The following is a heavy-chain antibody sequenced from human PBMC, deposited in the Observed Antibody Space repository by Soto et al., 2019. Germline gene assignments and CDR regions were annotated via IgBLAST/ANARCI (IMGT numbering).Heavy chain of an antibody. V-gene: IGHV3-30*18. D-gene: IGHD3-9*01. Sequence: PGGSLRLSCAASGFTFSSYGMHWVRQAPGKGLEWVAVISYDGSNKYYADSVKGRFTISRDNSKNTLYLQMNSLRAEDTAVYYCAKGDHYDILTGSDYWGQGTLVTVSS. CDR1: GFTFSSYG. CDR2: ISYDGSNK. J-gene: IGHJ4*02. CDR3: AKGDHYDILTGSDY.